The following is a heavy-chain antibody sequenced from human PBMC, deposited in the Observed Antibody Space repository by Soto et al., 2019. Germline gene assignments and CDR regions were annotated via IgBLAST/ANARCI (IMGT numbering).Heavy chain of an antibody. J-gene: IGHJ4*02. Sequence: QVQLQQWGAGLLKPSETLSLTCAVYGGSFSGYYWSWIRQPPGKGLEWIGEINLSGSTNYNPSLKSRVTISVDTSKNQFSLKLSSVTAADTAVYYCARDLDYGDSIDYWGQGTLVTVSS. V-gene: IGHV4-34*01. CDR3: ARDLDYGDSIDY. CDR2: INLSGST. D-gene: IGHD4-17*01. CDR1: GGSFSGYY.